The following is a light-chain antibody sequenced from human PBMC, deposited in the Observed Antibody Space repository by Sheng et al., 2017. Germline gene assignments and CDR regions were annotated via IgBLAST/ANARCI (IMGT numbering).Light chain of an antibody. CDR1: QSISSY. CDR2: AAS. J-gene: IGKJ3*01. CDR3: QQSYSTLRFT. V-gene: IGKV1-39*01. Sequence: DIQMTQSPSSLSASVGDRVTITCRASQSISSYLNWYQQKPGKAPKLLIYAASSLQSGVPSRFSGSGSGTDFTLTISSLQPEDFATYYCQQSYSTLRFTFVRRT.